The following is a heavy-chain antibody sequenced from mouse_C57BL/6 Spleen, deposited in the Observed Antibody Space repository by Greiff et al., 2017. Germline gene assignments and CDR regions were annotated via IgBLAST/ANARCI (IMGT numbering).Heavy chain of an antibody. Sequence: QVQLQQPGAELVKPGASVKLSCKASGYTFTSYWMQWVKQRPGQGLEWIGEIDPSDSYTNYNQKFKGKATLTVDTSSSTAYMQLSSLTSEDSAVYYCARGPTGAMDYWGQGTSVTVSS. CDR2: IDPSDSYT. V-gene: IGHV1-50*01. CDR3: ARGPTGAMDY. J-gene: IGHJ4*01. CDR1: GYTFTSYW.